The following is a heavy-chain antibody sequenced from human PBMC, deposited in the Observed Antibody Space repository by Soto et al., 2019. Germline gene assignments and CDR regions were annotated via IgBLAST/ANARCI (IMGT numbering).Heavy chain of an antibody. CDR1: GFTFSTCS. D-gene: IGHD6-6*01. CDR2: ISATGTCT. V-gene: IGHV3-21*01. Sequence: EVQLVESGGGLVEPGGSLRLSCATSGFTFSTCSMNWVRQAPGKGLEWVSSISATGTCTFYADSLKGRFTISRDNARNSLFLQMNRLIVENTVLYYCTTEYNSRQDVHHWGPGALVTVSS. J-gene: IGHJ5*02. CDR3: TTEYNSRQDVHH.